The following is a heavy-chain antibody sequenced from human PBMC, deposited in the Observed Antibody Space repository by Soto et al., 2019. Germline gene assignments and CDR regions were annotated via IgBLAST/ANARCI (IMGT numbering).Heavy chain of an antibody. CDR1: GGSISSGGYY. D-gene: IGHD3-10*02. CDR2: IYYSGST. CDR3: ARDTVRGAKGWFDP. Sequence: QVQLQESGPGLVKPSQTLSLTCAVSGGSISSGGYYWSWIRQPPGKGLEWIGYIYYSGSTHYNPSLKSRGTITVDTSKNQFSLKMRTVTAADTAVYYCARDTVRGAKGWFDPWGQGTLVTVSS. J-gene: IGHJ5*02. V-gene: IGHV4-31*11.